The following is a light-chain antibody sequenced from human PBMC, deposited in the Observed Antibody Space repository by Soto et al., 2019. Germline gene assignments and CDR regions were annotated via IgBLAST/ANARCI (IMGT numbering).Light chain of an antibody. CDR2: DAY. Sequence: EVVLTQSPVTLSLSPGERATLSCRASQSFRGLLAWYQQKHGQAPRLLIYDAYNRATGIPPRFSGSGSGTDFTLTISSLEPEDSAVDYCQQRHMWPITFGQGTRLEIK. V-gene: IGKV3-11*01. J-gene: IGKJ5*01. CDR3: QQRHMWPIT. CDR1: QSFRGL.